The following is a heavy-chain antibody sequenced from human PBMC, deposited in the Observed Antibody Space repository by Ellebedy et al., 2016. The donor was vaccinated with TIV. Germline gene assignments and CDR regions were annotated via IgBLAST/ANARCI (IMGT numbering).Heavy chain of an antibody. CDR3: ARSGGDGDAFDI. CDR2: INYDGSST. CDR1: GFIFSSHW. V-gene: IGHV3-74*01. Sequence: GGSLRLSCAASGFIFSSHWMHWVRQAPGKGLVWVSRINYDGSSTTYADSVKGRFTISRDNGKNTLYLQMNSLRAEDTAIYYCARSGGDGDAFDIWGQGTMVTVSS. D-gene: IGHD3-16*01. J-gene: IGHJ3*02.